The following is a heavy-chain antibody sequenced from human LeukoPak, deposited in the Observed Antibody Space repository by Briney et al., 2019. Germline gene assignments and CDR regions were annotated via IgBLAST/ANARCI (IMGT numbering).Heavy chain of an antibody. CDR1: GFTFSTYW. J-gene: IGHJ6*02. CDR3: AREASYYDFWSGYIETRTNGMDV. D-gene: IGHD3-3*01. Sequence: GGSLRLSCAASGFTFSTYWMSWIRQAPGKGLEWVSYISSSGSTIYYADSVKGRFTISRDDAKNSLYLQMNSLRAEDTAVYYCAREASYYDFWSGYIETRTNGMDVWGQGTTVTVSS. V-gene: IGHV3-11*01. CDR2: ISSSGSTI.